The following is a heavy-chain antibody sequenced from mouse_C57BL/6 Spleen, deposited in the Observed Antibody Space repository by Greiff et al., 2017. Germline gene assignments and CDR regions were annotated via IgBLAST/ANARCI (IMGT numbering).Heavy chain of an antibody. Sequence: VQLQQPGAELVRPGSSVKLSCKASGYTFTSYWMHWVKQRPIQGLEWIGNIDPSDSDTHYNQKFKDKATLTVDKSSSTAYMQLSSLTSEDSAVYYCARGTTEAPFAYWGQGTLVTVSA. CDR1: GYTFTSYW. CDR3: ARGTTEAPFAY. V-gene: IGHV1-52*01. D-gene: IGHD1-1*01. CDR2: IDPSDSDT. J-gene: IGHJ3*01.